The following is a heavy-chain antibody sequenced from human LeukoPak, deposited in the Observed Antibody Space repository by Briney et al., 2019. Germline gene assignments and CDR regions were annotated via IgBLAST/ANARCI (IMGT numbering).Heavy chain of an antibody. CDR1: GFTFDDYA. Sequence: GRSLRLSCAASGFTFDDYAMHWVRQAPGKGLEWVSGISWNSGSIGYADSVKGRFTISRDNAKNSLYLQMNSLGAEDVALYYCAKGPSSSWYSPFDYWGQGTLVTVSS. J-gene: IGHJ4*02. D-gene: IGHD6-13*01. CDR2: ISWNSGSI. V-gene: IGHV3-9*03. CDR3: AKGPSSSWYSPFDY.